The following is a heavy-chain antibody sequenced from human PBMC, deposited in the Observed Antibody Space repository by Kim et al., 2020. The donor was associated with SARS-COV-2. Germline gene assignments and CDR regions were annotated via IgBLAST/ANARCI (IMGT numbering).Heavy chain of an antibody. Sequence: SETLSLTCAVYGGSFSGYYWSWIRQPPGKGLEWIGEINHSGSTNYNPSLKSRVTISVDTSKNQFSLKLSSVTAADTAVYYCARGRGGTTVVTLGLGYYYYGRDVWGQGTTVTVSS. D-gene: IGHD4-17*01. CDR2: INHSGST. CDR3: ARGRGGTTVVTLGLGYYYYGRDV. CDR1: GGSFSGYY. J-gene: IGHJ6*02. V-gene: IGHV4-34*01.